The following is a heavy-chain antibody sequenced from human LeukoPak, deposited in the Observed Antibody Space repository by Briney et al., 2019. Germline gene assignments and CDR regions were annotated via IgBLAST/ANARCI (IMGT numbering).Heavy chain of an antibody. CDR2: INPSGGST. CDR3: ARDPSITIFGVVYYGMDV. D-gene: IGHD3-3*01. CDR1: GYTFTSYY. V-gene: IGHV1-46*01. Sequence: ASVKVSCKASGYTFTSYYVHWVRQAPGQGLEWMGIINPSGGSTSYAQKFQGRVTMTRDTSTSTVYMELSSLRSEDTAVYYCARDPSITIFGVVYYGMDVWGQGTTVTVSS. J-gene: IGHJ6*02.